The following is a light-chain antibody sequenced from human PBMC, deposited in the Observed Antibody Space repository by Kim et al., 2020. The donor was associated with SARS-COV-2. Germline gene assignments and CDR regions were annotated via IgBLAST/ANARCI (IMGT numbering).Light chain of an antibody. Sequence: EIVMTQSPATLPVSPGEGATLSCRASQSITSNLAWYQQKPGQAPRLLIYGASTRATGIPARFSGSGSGTEFTLTISSLQSEDFAVYYCQHYNTLPLTFGGGTKLEI. CDR1: QSITSN. CDR3: QHYNTLPLT. CDR2: GAS. J-gene: IGKJ4*01. V-gene: IGKV3D-15*01.